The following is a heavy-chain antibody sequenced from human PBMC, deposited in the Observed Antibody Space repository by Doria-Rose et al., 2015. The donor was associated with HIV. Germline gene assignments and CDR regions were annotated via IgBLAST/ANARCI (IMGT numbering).Heavy chain of an antibody. Sequence: QVTLKESGPVLVKPTETLTLTCTVSGVSLSSPGMGVSWIRQPPGKALEWLANIFSADERSYTTSLNSRLTISRGTSKSQVVLTMTDMDPVDTATYYCARIKSSRWYHKYYFDFWGQGTLVIVSA. CDR1: GVSLSSPGMG. D-gene: IGHD6-13*01. CDR3: ARIKSSRWYHKYYFDF. CDR2: IFSADER. J-gene: IGHJ4*02. V-gene: IGHV2-26*01.